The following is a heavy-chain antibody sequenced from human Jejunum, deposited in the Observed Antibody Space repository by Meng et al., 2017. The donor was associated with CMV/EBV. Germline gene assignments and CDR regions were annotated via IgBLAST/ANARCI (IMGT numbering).Heavy chain of an antibody. CDR1: DSV. CDR3: ARGREDYSDTTGYYSNWFDP. V-gene: IGHV4-30-4*06. CDR2: ISSSGNT. J-gene: IGHJ5*02. Sequence: DSVWSWSSKYAGKGLEWFGYISSSGNTYYNRTNEGQSRVTISRDTSKNQFTMKLNSVTAADTAVYYCARGREDYSDTTGYYSNWFDPWGQGTLVTVSS. D-gene: IGHD3-22*01.